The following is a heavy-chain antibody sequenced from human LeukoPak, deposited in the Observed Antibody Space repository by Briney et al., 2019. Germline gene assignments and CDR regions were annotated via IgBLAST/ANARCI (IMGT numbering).Heavy chain of an antibody. CDR2: IYHSGST. Sequence: PSETLSLTCAVSGYSISSGYYWGWIRQPPGKGLEWIGSIYHSGSTYYNPSLKSRVTISVDTSKNQFSLKLSSVTAADTAVYYCARHLFVAGFDYWGQGTLVTVSS. J-gene: IGHJ4*02. D-gene: IGHD6-19*01. CDR3: ARHLFVAGFDY. CDR1: GYSISSGYY. V-gene: IGHV4-38-2*01.